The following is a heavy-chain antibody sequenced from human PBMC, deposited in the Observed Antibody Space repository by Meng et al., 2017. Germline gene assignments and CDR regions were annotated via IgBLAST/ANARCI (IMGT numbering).Heavy chain of an antibody. V-gene: IGHV4-34*01. J-gene: IGHJ4*02. D-gene: IGHD5-18*01. CDR3: ASSGYSYGYRFDY. Sequence: QVQLQQWGAGLLKPSETLSLTCAVYGGSFSGYDWSWIRQPPGKGLEWIGEINHSGSTNYNPSLKSRVTISVDTSKNQFSLKLSSVTAADTAVYYCASSGYSYGYRFDYWGQGTLVTVSS. CDR2: INHSGST. CDR1: GGSFSGYD.